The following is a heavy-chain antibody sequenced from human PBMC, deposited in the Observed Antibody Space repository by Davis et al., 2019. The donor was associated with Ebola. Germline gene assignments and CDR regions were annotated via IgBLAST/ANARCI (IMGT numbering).Heavy chain of an antibody. CDR1: GFTFSAYN. CDR2: ISSSSFTI. J-gene: IGHJ4*02. V-gene: IGHV3-48*02. CDR3: VSGSFDS. Sequence: GGSLRLSCAASGFTFSAYNMNWVRQAPGKGLEWVSYISSSSFTIYYVDSVKGRFTISRDNAKNSLYLQLNNLRDEDTAVYYCVSGSFDSWGQGTPVSVSS. D-gene: IGHD1-26*01.